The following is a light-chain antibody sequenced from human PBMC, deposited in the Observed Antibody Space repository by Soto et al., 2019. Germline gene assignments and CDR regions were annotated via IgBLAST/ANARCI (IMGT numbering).Light chain of an antibody. CDR3: QQYGSSRT. J-gene: IGKJ1*01. V-gene: IGKV3-20*01. Sequence: EIVLTQSPGTLSLSPGERATLSCRASQSGSDSYLAWYQQKPGQPPRLLIYGAANRATGIPDRFSGSGSGTDFTLTISRLEPEDFAVYFCQQYGSSRTFGQGTKVDIK. CDR1: QSGSDSY. CDR2: GAA.